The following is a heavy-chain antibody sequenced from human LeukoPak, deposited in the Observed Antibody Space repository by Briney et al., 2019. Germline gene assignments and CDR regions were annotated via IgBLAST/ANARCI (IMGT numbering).Heavy chain of an antibody. CDR1: GGTFSSYA. D-gene: IGHD5-18*01. CDR2: IIPIFGTA. Sequence: GASVKVSCKASGGTFSSYAISWVRQAPGQGLEWMGGIIPIFGTANYAQKFQGRVTITADESTSTAYMELSSLRSEDTAVYYCARDRWARGYSYGYGVDFDYWGQGTLVTVSS. J-gene: IGHJ4*02. CDR3: ARDRWARGYSYGYGVDFDY. V-gene: IGHV1-69*13.